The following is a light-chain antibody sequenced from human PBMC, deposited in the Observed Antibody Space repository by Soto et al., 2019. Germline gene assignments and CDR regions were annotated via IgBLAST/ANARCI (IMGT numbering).Light chain of an antibody. J-gene: IGKJ5*01. CDR3: QQGDSFPIT. CDR1: QSISSW. V-gene: IGKV1-12*01. Sequence: DIQMTQSPSSVSASVGDRVTITCRASQSISSWLAWYQQKPGTVPKLLIYAASSLQSGVPSRVSGSGVGTEFTLTITILQPEDFGTYYCQQGDSFPITFGQGTRLEIK. CDR2: AAS.